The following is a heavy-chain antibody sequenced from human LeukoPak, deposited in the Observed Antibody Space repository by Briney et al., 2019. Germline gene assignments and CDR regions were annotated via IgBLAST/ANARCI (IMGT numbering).Heavy chain of an antibody. Sequence: ASVKVSCKASGYTFINNWMHWVRQAPGQGLEWIGLINPTGTGTRYAQKFQGRVTMTRDMSTSTDYMELSSLRSEDTAVYYCARVQLERRHSTFDYWGQGTLVTVSS. J-gene: IGHJ4*02. D-gene: IGHD1-1*01. CDR2: INPTGTGT. CDR1: GYTFINNW. V-gene: IGHV1-46*01. CDR3: ARVQLERRHSTFDY.